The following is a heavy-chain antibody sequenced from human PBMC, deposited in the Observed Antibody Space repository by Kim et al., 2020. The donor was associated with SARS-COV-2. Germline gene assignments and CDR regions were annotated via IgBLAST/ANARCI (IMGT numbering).Heavy chain of an antibody. CDR3: ARERGGSGAGFDP. D-gene: IGHD3-10*01. V-gene: IGHV4-61*01. CDR2: IYYSGST. Sequence: SETLSLTCTVSGGSVSSGSYYWSWIRQPPGKGLEWIGYIYYSGSTNYNPSLKSRVTISVDTSKNQFSLKLSSVTAADTAVYYCARERGGSGAGFDPWGQGTLVTVSS. CDR1: GGSVSSGSYY. J-gene: IGHJ5*02.